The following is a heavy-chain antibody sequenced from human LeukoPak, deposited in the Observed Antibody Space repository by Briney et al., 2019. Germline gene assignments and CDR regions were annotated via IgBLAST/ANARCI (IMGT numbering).Heavy chain of an antibody. CDR3: ARDTMGNYGLDI. D-gene: IGHD4-23*01. V-gene: IGHV4-59*01. CDR1: GASISSSY. J-gene: IGHJ3*02. CDR2: IYYRGNT. Sequence: SETLSLTCTVSGASISSSYWSWIRQPPRKGLEWIGYIYYRGNTNHNPSLKSRVTMSVNTSKNQFSLKLSSVTAADTAVYYCARDTMGNYGLDIWGQGTMVTVSS.